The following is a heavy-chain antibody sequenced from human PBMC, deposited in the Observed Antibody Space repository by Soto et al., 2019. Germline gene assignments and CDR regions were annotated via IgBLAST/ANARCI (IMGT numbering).Heavy chain of an antibody. J-gene: IGHJ6*01. CDR2: IYPGDSDT. V-gene: IGHV5-51*01. D-gene: IGHD3-10*01. Sequence: PGKGLEWMGIIYPGDSDTRYSPSFQGQVTISADKSISTAYLQWSSLKASDTAMYYCARRLAVRGAHYGMDVWGQGTMVPVP. CDR3: ARRLAVRGAHYGMDV.